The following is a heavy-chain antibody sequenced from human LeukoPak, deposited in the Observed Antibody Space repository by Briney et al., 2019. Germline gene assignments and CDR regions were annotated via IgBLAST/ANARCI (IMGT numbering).Heavy chain of an antibody. D-gene: IGHD5-12*01. CDR3: ARDNGSGYHLRYGY. J-gene: IGHJ4*02. CDR2: IIPILGIA. Sequence: ASVKVSCKASGGTFSSYAISWVRQAPGQGLEWMGRIIPILGIANYAQKFQGRVTITADKSTSTAYMELSSLRSEDTAVYYCARDNGSGYHLRYGYWGQGTLVTVSS. V-gene: IGHV1-69*04. CDR1: GGTFSSYA.